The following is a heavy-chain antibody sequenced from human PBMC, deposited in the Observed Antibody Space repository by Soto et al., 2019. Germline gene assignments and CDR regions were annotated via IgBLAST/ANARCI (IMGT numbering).Heavy chain of an antibody. CDR2: INPSSGST. V-gene: IGHV1-46*01. Sequence: VASVKVSCKASGYTFTSYYMHWVRQAPGQGLEWMGIINPSSGSTSYAQKFQGRVTMTRDTSISTAYMELSRLRSEDTAVYYCARVTYYYGPDAFDIWGQGTMVTVSS. CDR1: GYTFTSYY. D-gene: IGHD3-10*01. CDR3: ARVTYYYGPDAFDI. J-gene: IGHJ3*02.